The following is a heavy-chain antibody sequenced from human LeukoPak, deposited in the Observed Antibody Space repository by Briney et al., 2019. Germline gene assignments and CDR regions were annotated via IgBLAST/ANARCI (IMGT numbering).Heavy chain of an antibody. V-gene: IGHV4-39*01. CDR1: GASIDRSSYY. Sequence: SETLSLTCSVSGASIDRSSYYWGWIRQPPGKGLEWIGSVYYSGSTYYNSALKSRVTISVDTSKNQFSLKLYSVTAADTSVYFCARIAAPGLAWGQGTLVTVSS. CDR2: VYYSGST. J-gene: IGHJ5*02. D-gene: IGHD6-25*01. CDR3: ARIAAPGLA.